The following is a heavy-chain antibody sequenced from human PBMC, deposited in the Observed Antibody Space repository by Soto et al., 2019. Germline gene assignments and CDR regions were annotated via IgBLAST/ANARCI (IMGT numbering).Heavy chain of an antibody. J-gene: IGHJ4*01. CDR1: GFTFRRYW. CDR2: IQQDGTEK. Sequence: GGSLRLSCAASGFTFRRYWMTWVRQPPGKGLEWVANIQQDGTEKNYVDSVKGRFTISRDNAKNSLYLQMNSLRAEDTAVYYCARDSFQSNNDYGSEFYYRGRRILVTVS. CDR3: ARDSFQSNNDYGSEFYY. V-gene: IGHV3-7*01. D-gene: IGHD3-10*01.